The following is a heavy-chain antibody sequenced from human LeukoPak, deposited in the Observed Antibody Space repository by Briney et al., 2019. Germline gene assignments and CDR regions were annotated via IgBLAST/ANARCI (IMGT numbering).Heavy chain of an antibody. CDR1: GYSFTSSW. D-gene: IGHD3-22*01. CDR2: IYPGDSDT. V-gene: IGHV5-51*01. J-gene: IGHJ4*02. CDR3: ARQDGDYYYGSDY. Sequence: GESLKISCKGSGYSFTSSWIGWVRQMPGKGLEWVGMIYPGDSDTRYSPSFQGQVTISADRSISTAYLHWSSLKASDSAMYYCARQDGDYYYGSDYWGQGTLVTVSS.